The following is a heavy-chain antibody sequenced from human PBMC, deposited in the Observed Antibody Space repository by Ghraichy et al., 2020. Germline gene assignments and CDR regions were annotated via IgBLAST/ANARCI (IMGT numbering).Heavy chain of an antibody. V-gene: IGHV3-23*01. D-gene: IGHD3-16*01. Sequence: GSLRLSCAASGFTFSSYAMSWVRQAPGKGLEWVSAISVSGDSTYYADSVKGRFTISRDNSKNTLYLQMNSLRAEDTAVYYCAKGWGEYKLNYGMDVWGQGTTVTVSS. CDR2: ISVSGDST. J-gene: IGHJ6*02. CDR3: AKGWGEYKLNYGMDV. CDR1: GFTFSSYA.